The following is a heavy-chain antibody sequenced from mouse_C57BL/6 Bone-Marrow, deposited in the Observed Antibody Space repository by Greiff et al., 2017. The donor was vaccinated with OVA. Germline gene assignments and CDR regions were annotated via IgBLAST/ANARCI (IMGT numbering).Heavy chain of an antibody. D-gene: IGHD1-1*01. CDR1: GYTFTSYW. J-gene: IGHJ1*03. Sequence: VQLQQPGAELVRPGSSVKLSCKASGYTFTSYWMHWVKQRPIQGLEWIGNIDPSDSETHYNQKFKDKATLTVDKSSSTAYMQLSSLTSEDSAVYFCARFTTVVSPYWYFDVWGTGTTVTVSS. CDR3: ARFTTVVSPYWYFDV. V-gene: IGHV1-52*01. CDR2: IDPSDSET.